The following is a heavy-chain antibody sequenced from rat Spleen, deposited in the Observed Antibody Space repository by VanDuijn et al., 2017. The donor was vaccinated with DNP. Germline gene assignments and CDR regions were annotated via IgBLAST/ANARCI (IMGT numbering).Heavy chain of an antibody. Sequence: QVQLKESGPGLVKPSETLSLTCTVSGFSLTSYHVSWVRQPPGQGLEWMGVIWGDGGTAYNSALKSRLSISRDTSKSQVFLKMSRLKTEDTATYYCARGDEVMDAWGQGASVTVSS. D-gene: IGHD4-2*01. CDR3: ARGDEVMDA. CDR1: GFSLTSYH. V-gene: IGHV2-32*01. CDR2: IWGDGGT. J-gene: IGHJ4*01.